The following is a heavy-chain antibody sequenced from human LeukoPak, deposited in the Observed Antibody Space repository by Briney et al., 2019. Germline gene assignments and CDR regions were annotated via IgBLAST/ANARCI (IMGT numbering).Heavy chain of an antibody. CDR1: GFTFSYFC. V-gene: IGHV3-7*05. CDR2: IKQDGSKK. D-gene: IGHD3-16*01. Sequence: PGGSLRLSCAASGFTFSYFCMSWVRQAPGRGPEWVANIKQDGSKKYYLYSVKRLIMFARNNAKNSLYLQMNSLRADDTSVYYCARGGTITWVEDYWGQGTLVTVSS. J-gene: IGHJ4*02. CDR3: ARGGTITWVEDY.